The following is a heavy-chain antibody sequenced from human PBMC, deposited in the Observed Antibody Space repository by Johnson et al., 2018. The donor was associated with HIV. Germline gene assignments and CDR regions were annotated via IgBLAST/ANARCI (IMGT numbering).Heavy chain of an antibody. Sequence: QVQLVESGGGVVQPGRSLRLSCAASGFTFSSYGMHWVRQAPGKGLEWVAVIWYDGSNKYYADSVKGRFTISRDNSKNTLYLQMNRLGVEDTAVYYCAKVGTGYSSSSVGAFDIWGQGTVVTVSS. CDR2: IWYDGSNK. V-gene: IGHV3-33*06. CDR3: AKVGTGYSSSSVGAFDI. D-gene: IGHD6-13*01. CDR1: GFTFSSYG. J-gene: IGHJ3*02.